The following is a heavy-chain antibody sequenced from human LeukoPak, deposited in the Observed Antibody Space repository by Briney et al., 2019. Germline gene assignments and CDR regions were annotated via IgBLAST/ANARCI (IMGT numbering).Heavy chain of an antibody. CDR3: AKGTERYREVSSFDF. J-gene: IGHJ4*02. D-gene: IGHD6-19*01. V-gene: IGHV3-23*01. Sequence: GGSLRLSCAASGFTLNTYSMNWVRQAPGKGLEWVSAITGRGDGTYYADLVKGRFTISRDNSKNTLYLQMNSLRAEDTAAYYCAKGTERYREVSSFDFLGQGTLVTVSS. CDR2: ITGRGDGT. CDR1: GFTLNTYS.